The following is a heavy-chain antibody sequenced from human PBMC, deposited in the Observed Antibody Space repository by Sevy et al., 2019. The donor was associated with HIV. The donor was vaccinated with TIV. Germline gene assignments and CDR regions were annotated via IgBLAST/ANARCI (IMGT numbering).Heavy chain of an antibody. D-gene: IGHD4-17*01. CDR1: SGSISSSSYY. CDR3: ARVVYGDYVNYFDP. V-gene: IGHV4-39*01. J-gene: IGHJ5*02. CDR2: IYYSGST. Sequence: SETLSLTCSVSSGSISSSSYYWGWIRQPPGKGLEWIGTIYYSGSTYYSPSLKSRVSISVDTSKNQFSLKLISVTAADTAVYYCARVVYGDYVNYFDPRGQGTLVTVSS.